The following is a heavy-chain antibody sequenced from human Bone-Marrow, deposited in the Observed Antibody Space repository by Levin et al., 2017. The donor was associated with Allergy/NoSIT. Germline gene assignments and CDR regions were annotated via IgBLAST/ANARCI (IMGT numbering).Heavy chain of an antibody. D-gene: IGHD2-15*01. J-gene: IGHJ3*02. CDR2: ISSSSGTI. CDR3: AREGVVLAATRFGAFDI. V-gene: IGHV3-48*02. Sequence: PGGSLRLSCAASQFTFSSYSMNWVRQAPGKGLQWVSYISSSSGTIYYADSVKGRFTISRDNGKNSLYLQMNSLRDEDTAVYYCAREGVVLAATRFGAFDIWGQGTLVTVSA. CDR1: QFTFSSYS.